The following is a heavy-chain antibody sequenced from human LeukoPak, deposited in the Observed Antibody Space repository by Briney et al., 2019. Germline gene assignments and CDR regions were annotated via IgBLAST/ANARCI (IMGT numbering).Heavy chain of an antibody. V-gene: IGHV1-69*13. J-gene: IGHJ6*02. Sequence: SVKVSCKASGGTFSSYAISWVRQAPGQGLEWMGGIIPIFGTANYAQKFQGRVTITADESTGTAYMELSSLRSEDTAVYYCARGGSYYYYGMDVWGQGTTVTVSS. CDR3: ARGGSYYYYGMDV. CDR2: IIPIFGTA. CDR1: GGTFSSYA. D-gene: IGHD1-14*01.